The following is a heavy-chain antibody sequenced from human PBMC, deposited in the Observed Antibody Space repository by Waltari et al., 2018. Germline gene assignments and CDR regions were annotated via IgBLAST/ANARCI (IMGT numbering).Heavy chain of an antibody. J-gene: IGHJ4*02. CDR2: IYHSGGT. Sequence: QVQLQESGPGLVKPSETLSLTCAVSGYSISSGYYWGWIRQPPGKGLEWIGRIYHSGGTDYNPSLKSGVTIAVDTSKTQFSLRLSAVTAADTAVYYCASSVEMATRGAPASFDYWGQGTLVTVSS. CDR3: ASSVEMATRGAPASFDY. D-gene: IGHD5-12*01. V-gene: IGHV4-38-2*01. CDR1: GYSISSGYY.